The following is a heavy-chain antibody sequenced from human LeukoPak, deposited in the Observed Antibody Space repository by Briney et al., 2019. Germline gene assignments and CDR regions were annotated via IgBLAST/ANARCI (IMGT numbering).Heavy chain of an antibody. D-gene: IGHD4-17*01. V-gene: IGHV4-39*01. CDR1: GGSINSRSYY. CDR2: VYYGGTT. CDR3: ARRATTVTTGYYYYYMDV. J-gene: IGHJ6*03. Sequence: PSETLSLTCTVSGGSINSRSYYWGWIRQPPGKGLEWIGSVYYGGTTYYNPSLKSRVTISEDTSKNQISLKLSSVTAADTAVYYCARRATTVTTGYYYYYMDVWGKGTTVTVSS.